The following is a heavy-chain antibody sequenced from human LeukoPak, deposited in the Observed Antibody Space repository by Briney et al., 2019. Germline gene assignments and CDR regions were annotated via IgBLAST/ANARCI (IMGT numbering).Heavy chain of an antibody. Sequence: ASVKVSCKASGGTFSSYAINWVRQATGQGLEWMGWMNPNSGNTGYAQKFQGRVTMTRNTSISTAYMELSSPRSEDTAVYYCATISAASYCSSTSCKNYYFDYWGQGTLVTVSS. D-gene: IGHD2-2*01. V-gene: IGHV1-8*02. CDR3: ATISAASYCSSTSCKNYYFDY. CDR1: GGTFSSYA. J-gene: IGHJ4*02. CDR2: MNPNSGNT.